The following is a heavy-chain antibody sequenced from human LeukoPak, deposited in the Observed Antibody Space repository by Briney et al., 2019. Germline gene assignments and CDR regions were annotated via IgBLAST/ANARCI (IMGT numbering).Heavy chain of an antibody. V-gene: IGHV3-64*04. CDR2: ISSNGGNT. J-gene: IGHJ6*02. CDR3: ARDADGMDV. CDR1: GFTFSSYA. Sequence: PGGSLRLSCSASGFTFSSYAMHWVRQAPGKGLEYVSAISSNGGNTYYADSLKGRFTISRDNSKNTLYLQMSSLRVEDTAVYYCARDADGMDVWGQGTTVTVSS.